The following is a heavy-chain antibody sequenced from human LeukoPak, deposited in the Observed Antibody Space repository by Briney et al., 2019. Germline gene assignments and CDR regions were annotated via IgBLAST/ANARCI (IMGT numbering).Heavy chain of an antibody. CDR3: ASSSRTNGFDY. D-gene: IGHD2-8*01. J-gene: IGHJ4*02. CDR1: GGSISSSSYY. V-gene: IGHV4-39*01. CDR2: IYYSGST. Sequence: SETLSLTCTVFGGSISSSSYYWGWIRQPPGKGLEWIGSIYYSGSTYYNPSLKSRVTISVDTSKNQFSLKLSSVTAADTAVYYCASSSRTNGFDYWGQGTLVTVSS.